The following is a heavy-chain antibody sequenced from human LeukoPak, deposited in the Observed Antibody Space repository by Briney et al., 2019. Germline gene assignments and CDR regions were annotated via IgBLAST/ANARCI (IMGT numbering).Heavy chain of an antibody. CDR3: AREWDDYGDYGYYYYGMDV. D-gene: IGHD4-17*01. V-gene: IGHV1-69*10. CDR2: IIPILGIA. J-gene: IGHJ6*02. CDR1: GYTFTSYG. Sequence: SVKVSCKASGYTFTSYGISWVRQAPGQGLEWMGWIIPILGIANYAQKFQGRVTITADKSTSTAYMELSSLRSEDTAVYYCAREWDDYGDYGYYYYGMDVWGQGTTVTVSS.